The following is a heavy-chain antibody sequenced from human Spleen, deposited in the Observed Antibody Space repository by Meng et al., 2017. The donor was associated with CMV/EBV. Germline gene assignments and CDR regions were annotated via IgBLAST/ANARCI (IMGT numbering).Heavy chain of an antibody. J-gene: IGHJ4*02. CDR2: ISWNSNTI. V-gene: IGHV3-9*01. D-gene: IGHD1-26*01. CDR3: ARDASSSGSYFWDY. CDR1: GFTFDDYA. Sequence: SLKISCTASGFTFDDYAMHWVRQAPGKGLEWVSGISWNSNTIVYADSVKGRFTISRDNAKNSLYLQMNSLRAEDTAVYYCARDASSSGSYFWDYWGQGTLVTVSS.